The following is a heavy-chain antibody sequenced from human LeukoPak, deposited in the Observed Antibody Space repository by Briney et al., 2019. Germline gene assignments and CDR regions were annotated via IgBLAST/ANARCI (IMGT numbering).Heavy chain of an antibody. J-gene: IGHJ6*03. CDR2: IYSGGST. Sequence: GGSLRLSCAASGFTVSSNYMSWVRQAPGKGLEWVSVIYSGGSTYYADSVKGRFTISRDNSKNTLYLQMNSLRAEDTAVYYCARLGGRYGSGSYYYYYYMDVWGKGTTVTVSS. V-gene: IGHV3-66*01. CDR1: GFTVSSNY. CDR3: ARLGGRYGSGSYYYYYYMDV. D-gene: IGHD3-10*01.